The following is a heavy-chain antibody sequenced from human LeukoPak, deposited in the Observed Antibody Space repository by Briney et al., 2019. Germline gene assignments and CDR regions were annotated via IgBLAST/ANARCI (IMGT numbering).Heavy chain of an antibody. J-gene: IGHJ4*02. CDR1: GFTFGSYA. Sequence: GGSLRLSCAASGFTFGSYAMSWVRQPPGKGLEWVSAISGSGGGGRTYHADSVKGRFTISRDNSKSTLCLQMNSLRAEDTAIYFCAKALTGSFDYWGQGALVTVSS. CDR3: AKALTGSFDY. D-gene: IGHD7-27*01. V-gene: IGHV3-23*01. CDR2: ISGSGGGGRT.